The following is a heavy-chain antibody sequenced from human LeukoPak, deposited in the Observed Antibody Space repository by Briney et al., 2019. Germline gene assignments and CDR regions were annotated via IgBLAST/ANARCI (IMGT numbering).Heavy chain of an antibody. CDR3: ARGIRGVMGNWFDP. CDR2: MYTSGST. Sequence: SETLSLTCTVSGGSISSYYWSWIRQPAGKGLEWIGRMYTSGSTNYNPSLKSRVTISVDTSKNQFSLKLSSVTAADTAVYYCARGIRGVMGNWFDPWGQGALVTVSS. D-gene: IGHD3-10*01. CDR1: GGSISSYY. J-gene: IGHJ5*02. V-gene: IGHV4-4*07.